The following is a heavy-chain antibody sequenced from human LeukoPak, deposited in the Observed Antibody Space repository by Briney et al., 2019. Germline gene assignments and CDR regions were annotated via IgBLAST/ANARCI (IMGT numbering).Heavy chain of an antibody. D-gene: IGHD5-18*01. V-gene: IGHV3-74*01. CDR3: ARGGGYSYGYINY. Sequence: PGGSLRLSCAASGFTFSSYWMHWVRQAPGKGQVWVSRINSDGSSTSYADSVKGRFTISRDNAKNTLYLQMNSLRAEDTAVYYCARGGGYSYGYINYWGQGTLVTVSS. J-gene: IGHJ4*02. CDR2: INSDGSST. CDR1: GFTFSSYW.